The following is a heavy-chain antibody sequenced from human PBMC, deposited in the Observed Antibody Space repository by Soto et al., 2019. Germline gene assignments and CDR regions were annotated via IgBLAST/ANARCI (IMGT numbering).Heavy chain of an antibody. CDR1: GFTFSSYG. Sequence: GGSLRLSCAASGFTFSSYGMPWVRQAPGKGLEWVAVISYDGSNKYYADSVKGRFTISRDNSKNTLYLQMNSPRAEDTAVYYCAKSPYYGSGSPRWYFDDWGQGTLVTVSS. V-gene: IGHV3-30*18. J-gene: IGHJ4*02. D-gene: IGHD3-10*01. CDR3: AKSPYYGSGSPRWYFDD. CDR2: ISYDGSNK.